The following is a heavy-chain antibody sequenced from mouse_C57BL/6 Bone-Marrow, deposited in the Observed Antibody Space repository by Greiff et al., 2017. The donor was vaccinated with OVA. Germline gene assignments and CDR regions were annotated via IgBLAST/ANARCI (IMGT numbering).Heavy chain of an antibody. J-gene: IGHJ2*01. CDR3: AREGGYYVFDY. D-gene: IGHD2-3*01. CDR1: GYTFTSYW. V-gene: IGHV1-61*01. CDR2: IYPSDSET. Sequence: QVQLQQPGAELVRPGSSVKLSCKASGYTFTSYWMDWVKQRPGQGLEWIGNIYPSDSETHYNQKFKDKATFTVDKSSSTAYMQLSSLTSEDSAVYYCAREGGYYVFDYWGQGTTLTVSS.